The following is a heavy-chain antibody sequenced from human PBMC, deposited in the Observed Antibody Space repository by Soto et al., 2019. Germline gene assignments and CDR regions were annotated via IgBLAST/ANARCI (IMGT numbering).Heavy chain of an antibody. J-gene: IGHJ4*02. CDR3: ARVRAVADHFDY. Sequence: PSETLPLTRALPGGSISRSNWSCWVRQPPGKGLEWIGEIYHSGSTNYNPSLKSRVTISVDKSKNQFSLKLSSVTAADTAVYYCARVRAVADHFDYWGQGTLVT. CDR1: GGSISRSNW. V-gene: IGHV4-4*02. D-gene: IGHD6-19*01. CDR2: IYHSGST.